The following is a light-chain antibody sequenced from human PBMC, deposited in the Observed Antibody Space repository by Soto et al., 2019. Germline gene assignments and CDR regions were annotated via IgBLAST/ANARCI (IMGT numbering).Light chain of an antibody. Sequence: EIVLTQSPGTLSLSPGGRATLSCRASQSVSSSYLAWYQQKPGQAPRLLIYGASSRATGIPDRFSGSGSGTDFTLTISRLEPEDFAVYYCQQYGSSPYTVGQVTKVDSK. V-gene: IGKV3-20*01. CDR3: QQYGSSPYT. J-gene: IGKJ2*01. CDR1: QSVSSSY. CDR2: GAS.